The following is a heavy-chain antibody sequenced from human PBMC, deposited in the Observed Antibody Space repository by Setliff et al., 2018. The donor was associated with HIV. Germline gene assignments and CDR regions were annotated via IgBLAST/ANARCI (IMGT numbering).Heavy chain of an antibody. V-gene: IGHV3-74*01. J-gene: IGHJ1*01. CDR1: GFTFRTYW. CDR2: INSDGTTT. D-gene: IGHD2-2*03. CDR3: VRGGWIL. Sequence: PGGSLRLSCVASGFTFRTYWMHWVRQGPGKGLVWVSRINSDGTTTNYADSVKGRFTISRDNAKNTLYLQMHSLRVEDTAMYYCVRGGWILWGQGTLVTVSS.